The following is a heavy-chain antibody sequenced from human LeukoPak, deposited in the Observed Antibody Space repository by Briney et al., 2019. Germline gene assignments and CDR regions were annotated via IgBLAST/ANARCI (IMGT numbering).Heavy chain of an antibody. J-gene: IGHJ4*02. CDR1: VFTFSIYE. D-gene: IGHD1-26*01. V-gene: IGHV3-48*03. CDR3: ARGERGDY. CDR2: ISSIGTTI. Sequence: AGGSLRLSCAASVFTFSIYEMNWVRQAPGKGLEWVSYISSIGTTIYYADSVKGRFTISRDNAKNSLYLQMNSLRAEDTAVYYCARGERGDYWGQGTLVTVSS.